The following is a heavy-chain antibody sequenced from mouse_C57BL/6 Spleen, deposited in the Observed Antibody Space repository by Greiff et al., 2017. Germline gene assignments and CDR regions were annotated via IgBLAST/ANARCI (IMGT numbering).Heavy chain of an antibody. CDR1: GYTFTSYG. J-gene: IGHJ4*01. V-gene: IGHV1-81*01. CDR2: IYPRSGNT. D-gene: IGHD3-3*01. CDR3: ASWGRDAMDY. Sequence: QVQLKESGAELARPGASVKLSCKASGYTFTSYGISWVKQRTGQGLEWIGEIYPRSGNTYYNEKFKGQATLTADKSSSTAYMELRSLTSEDSAVYFCASWGRDAMDYWGQGTSVTVSS.